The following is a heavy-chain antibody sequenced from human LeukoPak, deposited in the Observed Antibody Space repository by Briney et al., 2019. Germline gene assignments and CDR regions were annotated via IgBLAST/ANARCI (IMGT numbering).Heavy chain of an antibody. CDR2: IYPGDSDT. Sequence: GESLKISCKGSGYSFTDYWIGWVRQMPGKGLEWMGIIYPGDSDTRYSPSFQGHVTISADKSVSTTYLQWNSLKASDTAMYYCAKRWGNSWTFDYWGQGTLVTVSS. CDR1: GYSFTDYW. J-gene: IGHJ4*02. CDR3: AKRWGNSWTFDY. D-gene: IGHD6-13*01. V-gene: IGHV5-51*01.